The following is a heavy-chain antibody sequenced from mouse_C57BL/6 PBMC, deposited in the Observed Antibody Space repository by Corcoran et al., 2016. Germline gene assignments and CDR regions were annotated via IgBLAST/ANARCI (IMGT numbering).Heavy chain of an antibody. CDR1: GYTFTDYY. Sequence: EVQLQQSGPELVKPGASVKISYKASGYTFTDYYMNWVKQSHGKSLEWIGDINPNNGGTSYNQKFKGKATLTVDKSSSTAYMELRSLTSEDSAVYYCARSAVVAPSYAMDYWGQGTSVTVSS. CDR3: ARSAVVAPSYAMDY. J-gene: IGHJ4*01. V-gene: IGHV1-26*01. D-gene: IGHD1-1*01. CDR2: INPNNGGT.